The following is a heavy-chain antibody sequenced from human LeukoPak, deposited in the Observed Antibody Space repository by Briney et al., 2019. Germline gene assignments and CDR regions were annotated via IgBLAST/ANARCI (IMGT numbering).Heavy chain of an antibody. D-gene: IGHD5-18*01. CDR1: GYSFTSCW. CDR2: IYPGDSDT. J-gene: IGHJ5*02. CDR3: ARQGYSYGYWFDP. V-gene: IGHV5-51*01. Sequence: GESQKISCKSSGYSFTSCWIGWVRQMPGKGLEWMGIIYPGDSDTRYSPSFQGQVTISADKSISTAYLQWSSLKASDTAMYYCARQGYSYGYWFDPWGQGTLVTVSS.